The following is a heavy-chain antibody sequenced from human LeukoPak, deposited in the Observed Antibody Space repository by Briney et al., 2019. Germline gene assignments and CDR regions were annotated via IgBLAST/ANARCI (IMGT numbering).Heavy chain of an antibody. D-gene: IGHD3-10*01. CDR3: ARDIDTISPYGWFDP. J-gene: IGHJ5*02. Sequence: GRSLRLSCVASGFSFSDFGIHRVRQAPGKGLEWVAVMWYDGRRTYYADSVKGRFTISRDTSKNTLYLQMSSLRAEDTAVYYCARDIDTISPYGWFDPWGQGTLVTVSP. CDR1: GFSFSDFG. V-gene: IGHV3-33*01. CDR2: MWYDGRRT.